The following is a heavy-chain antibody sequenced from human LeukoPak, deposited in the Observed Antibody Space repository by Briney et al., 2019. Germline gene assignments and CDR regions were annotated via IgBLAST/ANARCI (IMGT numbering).Heavy chain of an antibody. CDR2: ITSSGNSI. D-gene: IGHD1-26*01. V-gene: IGHV3-48*04. J-gene: IGHJ4*02. CDR3: ARDIGGSYPAIDY. CDR1: GFTFSTYS. Sequence: GGSLRLSCAASGFTFSTYSMNWVRQAPGKGLEWVSFITSSGNSISYADSVKGRFTISRDNAKNSLYLQMNSMRAEDTAVYYCARDIGGSYPAIDYWGQGTLVTVSS.